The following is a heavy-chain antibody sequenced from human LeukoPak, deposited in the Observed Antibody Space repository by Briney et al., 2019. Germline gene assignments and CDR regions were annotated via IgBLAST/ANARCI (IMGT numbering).Heavy chain of an antibody. D-gene: IGHD3-10*01. CDR2: ISSSSTYI. Sequence: GGSLRLSCAASGFIFTTYSVNWVRQAPGKGLEWVSSISSSSTYISYADSVEGRFTISRDNAKNSLYLQMNSLRAEDTALYYCARVFSGNYYSGFDYWGQGTLVTVSS. V-gene: IGHV3-21*01. CDR1: GFIFTTYS. J-gene: IGHJ4*02. CDR3: ARVFSGNYYSGFDY.